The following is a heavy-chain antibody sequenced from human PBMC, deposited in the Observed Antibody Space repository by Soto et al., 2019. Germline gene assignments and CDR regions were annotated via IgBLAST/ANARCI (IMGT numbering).Heavy chain of an antibody. Sequence: QVQLVQSGAEVKKPGASVKVSCKASGYTFTKYYLHWVRQAPGQGLEWMGVISPSGGSTTYAQKFQGRVTMTRDTSKSTVYMELSSLRSDDTAVYWCVRGVASGFLFDYWGQGPLVTVSS. D-gene: IGHD6-19*01. J-gene: IGHJ4*02. CDR2: ISPSGGST. CDR1: GYTFTKYY. CDR3: VRGVASGFLFDY. V-gene: IGHV1-46*01.